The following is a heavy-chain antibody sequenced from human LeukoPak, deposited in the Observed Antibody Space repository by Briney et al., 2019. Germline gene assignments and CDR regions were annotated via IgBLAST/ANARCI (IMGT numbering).Heavy chain of an antibody. D-gene: IGHD3-10*01. J-gene: IGHJ3*02. V-gene: IGHV3-23*01. Sequence: PGGSLRLSCAASGFTFSSYAMSWVRQAPGKGLEWVSAISGSGGSTYYADSVKGRFTISRDNSKNTLYLQMNSLRAEDTAVYYCATLGIMVRGIIINFDTLDIWGQGTMVTVSS. CDR2: ISGSGGST. CDR1: GFTFSSYA. CDR3: ATLGIMVRGIIINFDTLDI.